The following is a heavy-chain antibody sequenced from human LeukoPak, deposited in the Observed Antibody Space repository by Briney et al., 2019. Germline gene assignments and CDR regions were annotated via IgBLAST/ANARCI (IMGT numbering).Heavy chain of an antibody. V-gene: IGHV3-33*08. J-gene: IGHJ4*02. CDR2: IWYDGSNK. CDR3: AREGKEYYYDSSGYYYKS. D-gene: IGHD3-22*01. CDR1: GFTFSSYA. Sequence: GGSLRLSCAASGFTFSSYAMSWVRQAPGKGLEWVAVIWYDGSNKYYADSVKGRFTISRDNSKNTLYLQMNSLRAEDTAVYYCAREGKEYYYDSSGYYYKSWGQGTLVTVSS.